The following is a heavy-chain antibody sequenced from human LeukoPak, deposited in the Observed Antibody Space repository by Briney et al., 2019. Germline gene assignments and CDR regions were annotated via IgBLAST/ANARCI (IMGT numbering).Heavy chain of an antibody. D-gene: IGHD2/OR15-2a*01. V-gene: IGHV1-69*13. CDR3: ARDFYAPLGYFDY. CDR2: IIPIFGTA. J-gene: IGHJ4*02. CDR1: GGTFSSYA. Sequence: GASVKVSCKASGGTFSSYAISWVRQAPGQGLEWMGGIIPIFGTANYAQKFQGRVTITADESTSTAYMELSSLRSEDTAVYYCARDFYAPLGYFDYRGQGTLVTVSS.